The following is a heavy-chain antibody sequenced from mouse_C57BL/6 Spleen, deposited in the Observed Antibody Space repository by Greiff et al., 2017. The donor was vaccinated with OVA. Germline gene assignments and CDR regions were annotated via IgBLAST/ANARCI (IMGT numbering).Heavy chain of an antibody. Sequence: EVMLVESGGGLVKPGGSLKLSCAASGFTFSSYTMSWVRQTPEKRLEWVATISGGGGNTYYPDSVKGRFTISRDNAKNTLYLQMSSLRSEDTALYYCARHDTTGGGFDYWGQGTTLTVSS. CDR3: ARHDTTGGGFDY. CDR2: ISGGGGNT. J-gene: IGHJ2*01. CDR1: GFTFSSYT. D-gene: IGHD1-1*01. V-gene: IGHV5-9*01.